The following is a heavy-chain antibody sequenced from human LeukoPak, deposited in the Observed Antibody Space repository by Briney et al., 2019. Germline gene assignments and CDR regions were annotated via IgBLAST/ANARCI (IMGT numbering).Heavy chain of an antibody. V-gene: IGHV1-2*02. CDR1: GYTFTGYY. J-gene: IGHJ4*02. CDR3: AINMVREVQYFDY. Sequence: ASVKVSCKASGYTFTGYYMHSVRQAPGQGLEWMGWINPNSGGTNYAQKFQGRVTMTRDTSISTAYMELSRLRSDDTAVYYCAINMVREVQYFDYWGQGTLVTVSS. CDR2: INPNSGGT. D-gene: IGHD3-10*01.